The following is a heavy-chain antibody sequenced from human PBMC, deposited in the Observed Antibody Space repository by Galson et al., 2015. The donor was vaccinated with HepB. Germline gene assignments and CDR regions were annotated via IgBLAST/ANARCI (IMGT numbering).Heavy chain of an antibody. CDR3: AIALGDNWNYKGSRDDY. J-gene: IGHJ4*02. V-gene: IGHV1-69*13. CDR2: IIPIFGTA. D-gene: IGHD1-7*01. Sequence: SVKVSCKASGGTFSSYSISWVRQAPGQGLEWMGGIIPIFGTANYAQKFQGRVTITADESTSTAYMELSSLRSEDTAVYYCAIALGDNWNYKGSRDDYWGQGTRGTVSS. CDR1: GGTFSSYS.